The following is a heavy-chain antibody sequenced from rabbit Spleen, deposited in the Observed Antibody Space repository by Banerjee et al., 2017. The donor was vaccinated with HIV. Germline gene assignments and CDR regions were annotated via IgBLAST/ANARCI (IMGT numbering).Heavy chain of an antibody. V-gene: IGHV1S40*01. Sequence: QSLEESGGDLVKPGASLTLTCKASGFSFSRGYDMCWVRQAPGKGLEWIACINAITGKAVYASWAKGRFTFSKTSSTTVTLQMTSLTAADTATYFCVREVAAKFSLWGPGTLVTVS. CDR2: INAITGKA. D-gene: IGHD4-1*01. CDR3: VREVAAKFSL. CDR1: GFSFSRGYD. J-gene: IGHJ4*01.